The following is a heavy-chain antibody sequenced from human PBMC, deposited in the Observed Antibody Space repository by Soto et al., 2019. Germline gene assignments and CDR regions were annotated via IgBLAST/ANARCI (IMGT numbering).Heavy chain of an antibody. CDR2: VYHTGNA. V-gene: IGHV4-30-2*01. CDR1: CGSITTAGYS. J-gene: IGHJ5*02. D-gene: IGHD6-13*01. CDR3: ARDGEYGSGWYSFDP. Sequence: PSETLSLTCTVSCGSITTAGYSWSWIRQPPGKALEWIGYVYHTGNAYPKPSLKSRVTISLDRSKNQFSLKMTSVTAADTAVYSCARDGEYGSGWYSFDPWGQGTRVTVSS.